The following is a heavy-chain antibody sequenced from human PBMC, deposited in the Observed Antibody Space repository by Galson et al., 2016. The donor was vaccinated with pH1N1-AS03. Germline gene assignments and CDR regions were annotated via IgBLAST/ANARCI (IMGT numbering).Heavy chain of an antibody. D-gene: IGHD2/OR15-2a*01. CDR3: ARDPLGHCKSATCATTYYFGMNV. CDR2: INTDSGVT. V-gene: IGHV1-2*04. Sequence: SVKVSCKASGYIFTGFYVHWVRQAPGQGLEWMGWINTDSGVTNYAQKFEAWVTMTRDTSVSTAYMELYGLKSDDTAVYYCARDPLGHCKSATCATTYYFGMNVWGQGTTVIVSS. CDR1: GYIFTGFY. J-gene: IGHJ6*02.